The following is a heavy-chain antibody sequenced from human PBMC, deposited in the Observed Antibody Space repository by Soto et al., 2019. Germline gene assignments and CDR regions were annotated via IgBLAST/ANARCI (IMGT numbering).Heavy chain of an antibody. CDR2: ISSSSTTI. CDR3: ARASYGAGTPPDY. CDR1: GFTFSSYS. J-gene: IGHJ4*02. V-gene: IGHV3-48*02. D-gene: IGHD6-19*01. Sequence: GGSLRLSCAASGFTFSSYSMNWVRQAPGKGLEWVSYISSSSTTIYNADSVKGRFTISRDNAKNSLYLQMNSLRDEDTAVYYCARASYGAGTPPDYWGQGSLVTVSS.